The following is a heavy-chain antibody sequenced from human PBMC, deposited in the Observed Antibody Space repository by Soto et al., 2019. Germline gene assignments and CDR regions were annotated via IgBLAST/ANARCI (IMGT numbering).Heavy chain of an antibody. CDR2: IYHSGST. V-gene: IGHV4-38-2*01. CDR3: ARLYGSGSYYVYFFDY. J-gene: IGHJ4*02. CDR1: GYSINSGHY. D-gene: IGHD3-10*01. Sequence: SETLSLTCAVSGYSINSGHYWGWIRQPPGKGLEWIGSIYHSGSTYYNPSLKSRVTISVDTSENHFSLKLSSVTAADTAVYYCARLYGSGSYYVYFFDYWGQGTLVTVS.